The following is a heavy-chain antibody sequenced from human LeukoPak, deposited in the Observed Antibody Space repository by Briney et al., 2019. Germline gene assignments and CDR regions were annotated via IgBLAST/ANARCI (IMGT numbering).Heavy chain of an antibody. D-gene: IGHD6-13*01. J-gene: IGHJ6*02. CDR2: INHSGST. CDR3: ARARSWYYLLGMDV. Sequence: PSETLSLTCAVYGGSFSGYYWSWIRQPPGKGLEWIGEINHSGSTNYNPSLKSRVTISVDTSKNQFSLKLSSVTAADTAVYYCARARSWYYLLGMDVWGQGTTVTVSS. CDR1: GGSFSGYY. V-gene: IGHV4-34*01.